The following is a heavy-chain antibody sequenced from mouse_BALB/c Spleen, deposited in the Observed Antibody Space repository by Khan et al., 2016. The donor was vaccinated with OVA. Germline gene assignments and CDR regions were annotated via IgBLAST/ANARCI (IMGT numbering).Heavy chain of an antibody. V-gene: IGHV1-20*02. CDR2: INPYNGDT. D-gene: IGHD2-10*02. Sequence: VQLQQSGPELVKPGASVKISCKASGYSFTGYFMNWVIQSHGKSLEWIGRINPYNGDTFYNQKFTGKATLTVDKSSSTAHMELRSLASEDSAVYYCARGYGNYLFAYWGQGTLVTVSA. CDR1: GYSFTGYF. CDR3: ARGYGNYLFAY. J-gene: IGHJ3*01.